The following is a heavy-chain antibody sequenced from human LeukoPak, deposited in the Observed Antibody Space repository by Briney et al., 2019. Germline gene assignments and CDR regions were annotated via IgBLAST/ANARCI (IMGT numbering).Heavy chain of an antibody. CDR1: GYTFTGYY. CDR3: ARVTSGSLDY. J-gene: IGHJ4*02. D-gene: IGHD1-26*01. CDR2: INPNSGGT. Sequence: GASVKVSCKASGYTFTGYYMHWVRQAPGQGLEWMGWINPNSGGTNYAQKFQGRVTITADESTSTAYMELSSLRSEDTAVYYCARVTSGSLDYWGQGTLVTVSS. V-gene: IGHV1-2*02.